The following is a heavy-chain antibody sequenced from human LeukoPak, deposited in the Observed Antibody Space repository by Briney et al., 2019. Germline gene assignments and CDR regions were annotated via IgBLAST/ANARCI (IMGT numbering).Heavy chain of an antibody. J-gene: IGHJ4*02. V-gene: IGHV4-59*01. Sequence: PSETLSLTCTVSGGSISSYYWSWIRQPPGKGLEWIGYIYYSWSTNYNPSLKSRVTISVDTSKNQFSLKLSSVTAADTAVYYCARSSGIAARHRYFDYWGQGTLVTVSS. CDR3: ARSSGIAARHRYFDY. CDR2: IYYSWST. CDR1: GGSISSYY. D-gene: IGHD6-6*01.